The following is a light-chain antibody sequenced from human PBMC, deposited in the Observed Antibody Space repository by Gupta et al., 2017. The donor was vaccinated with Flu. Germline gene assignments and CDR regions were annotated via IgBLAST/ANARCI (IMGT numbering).Light chain of an antibody. CDR2: GVT. V-gene: IGLV2-14*01. J-gene: IGLJ2*01. CDR1: SSDIGPYNY. CDR3: SSYISSSTLV. Sequence: QSALSLPPSVSGSPGHSITPSCTGTSSDIGPYNYVSWYQQHPGQAPKLFIYGVTNRPSGVSNRFSASKSGNTASLTISGLQAEDEADYYCSSYISSSTLVFGGGTKLTVL.